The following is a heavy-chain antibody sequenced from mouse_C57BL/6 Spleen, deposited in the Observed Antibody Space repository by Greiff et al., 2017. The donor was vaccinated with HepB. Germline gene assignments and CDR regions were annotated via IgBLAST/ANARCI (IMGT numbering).Heavy chain of an antibody. J-gene: IGHJ4*01. Sequence: VQLQQSGAELARPGASVKLSCKASGYTFTSYGISWVKQRTGQGLEWIGEIYPRSGNTYYNEKFKGKATLTADKSSSTAYMELRSLTSEDSAVYYCARLSLITTVVKMDYWGQGTSVTVSS. CDR1: GYTFTSYG. CDR2: IYPRSGNT. D-gene: IGHD1-1*01. CDR3: ARLSLITTVVKMDY. V-gene: IGHV1-81*01.